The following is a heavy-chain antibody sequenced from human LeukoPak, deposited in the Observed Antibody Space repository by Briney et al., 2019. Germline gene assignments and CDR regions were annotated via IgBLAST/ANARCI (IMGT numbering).Heavy chain of an antibody. CDR3: ARDRSGDPFDY. J-gene: IGHJ4*02. D-gene: IGHD6-19*01. V-gene: IGHV3-7*04. CDR2: IYHDGSVE. CDR1: GFTFSSYW. Sequence: PGGSLRLSCAASGFTFSSYWMRWVRQGPGKGLEWVSHIYHDGSVEYSVESVTGRFTISRDNAKNTLYLQMYSLRAEDTAVYICARDRSGDPFDYWGQGTLVTVSS.